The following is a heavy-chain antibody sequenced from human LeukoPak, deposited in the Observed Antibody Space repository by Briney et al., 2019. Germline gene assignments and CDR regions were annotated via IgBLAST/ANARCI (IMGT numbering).Heavy chain of an antibody. CDR3: ARLVVYYGSGASDFDY. J-gene: IGHJ4*02. Sequence: GGSLRLSCAASGFTFSDYYMSWIRQAPGKGLEWVSSISSSSSYIYYADSVKGRFTISRDNAKNSLYLQMNSLRAEDTAVYYCARLVVYYGSGASDFDYWGQGTLVTVSS. V-gene: IGHV3-11*06. CDR1: GFTFSDYY. D-gene: IGHD3-10*01. CDR2: ISSSSSYI.